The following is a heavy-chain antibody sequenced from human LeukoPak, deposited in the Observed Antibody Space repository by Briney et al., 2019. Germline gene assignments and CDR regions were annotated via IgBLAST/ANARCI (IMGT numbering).Heavy chain of an antibody. V-gene: IGHV4-61*01. CDR2: IHYGGGS. Sequence: SETLSLTCTVSGGSISSGSYYWSWIRQPPGKGPEWIGFIHYGGGSDYNPSLKSRVTFSLDTSKNQVSLKLTSVTAADTAVFYCARSTSSLNCFDSWGQGTLVTVSP. CDR1: GGSISSGSYY. J-gene: IGHJ5*01. CDR3: ARSTSSLNCFDS.